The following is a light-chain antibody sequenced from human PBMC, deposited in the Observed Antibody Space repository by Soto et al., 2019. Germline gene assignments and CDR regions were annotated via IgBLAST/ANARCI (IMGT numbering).Light chain of an antibody. CDR3: QRYNSNSRT. CDR2: DAS. CDR1: QNVNSW. Sequence: DIPMTQSPSTLSASVGDRDTITCRASQNVNSWVAWYQQKPGKAPKFLIYDASNLESGVPSRFSGRGSGTEFTLTISSLQPDDFATYYCQRYNSNSRTFGQGTRV. V-gene: IGKV1-5*01. J-gene: IGKJ1*01.